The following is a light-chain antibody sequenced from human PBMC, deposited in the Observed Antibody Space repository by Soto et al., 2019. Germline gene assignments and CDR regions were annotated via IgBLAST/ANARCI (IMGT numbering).Light chain of an antibody. CDR3: QQYDNSPFT. CDR2: GTS. Sequence: EIVLTQSPGTLSLSPGERATLSCRASQSVGRDYLAWYQQKPGQAPRLLIHGTSYRATGIPDRFSGSGSGTDFTLTIRRLEPEDFAMYFCQQYDNSPFTFGPGTKVDIK. CDR1: QSVGRDY. V-gene: IGKV3-20*01. J-gene: IGKJ3*01.